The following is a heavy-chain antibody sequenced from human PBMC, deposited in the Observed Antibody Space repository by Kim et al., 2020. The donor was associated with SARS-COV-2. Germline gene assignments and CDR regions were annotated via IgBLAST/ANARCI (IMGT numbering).Heavy chain of an antibody. J-gene: IGHJ6*02. CDR3: ARGTSTVTEFYYYYGMDV. Sequence: GGSLRLSCAASGFTFSNYGMHWVRQAPGKGLEWVAVIWYDGSNKYYADSVKGRFTISRDNSKNTLYLQMNSLRGEDTAVYYCARGTSTVTEFYYYYGMDVWGQGTTVTVSS. V-gene: IGHV3-33*01. D-gene: IGHD4-17*01. CDR1: GFTFSNYG. CDR2: IWYDGSNK.